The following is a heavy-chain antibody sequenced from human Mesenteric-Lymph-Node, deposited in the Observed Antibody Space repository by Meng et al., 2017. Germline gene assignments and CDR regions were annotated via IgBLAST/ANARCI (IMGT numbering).Heavy chain of an antibody. V-gene: IGHV3-33*01. J-gene: IGHJ4*02. CDR2: IWYDGSNK. D-gene: IGHD6-13*01. CDR3: ARGLYSSSWYVADY. Sequence: GESLKISCAASGFTFSSYGMHWVRQAPGKGLEWVAVIWYDGSNKYYADSVKGRFTISRDNSKNTLYLQMNSLRAEDTAVYYCARGLYSSSWYVADYWGQGTLVTVSS. CDR1: GFTFSSYG.